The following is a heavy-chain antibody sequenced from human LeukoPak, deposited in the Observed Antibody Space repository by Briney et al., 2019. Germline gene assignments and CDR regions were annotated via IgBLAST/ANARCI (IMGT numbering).Heavy chain of an antibody. CDR3: AKLSGDYVQGLFDY. CDR1: GVTFSSYS. Sequence: GGSLRLSCAASGVTFSSYSMNWVRQAPGKGREWVSAISGSGGSTYYADSVKGRFTISRDNSKNTLYLQMNSLRAEDTAVYYCAKLSGDYVQGLFDYWGQGTLVTVSS. D-gene: IGHD4-17*01. J-gene: IGHJ4*02. V-gene: IGHV3-23*01. CDR2: ISGSGGST.